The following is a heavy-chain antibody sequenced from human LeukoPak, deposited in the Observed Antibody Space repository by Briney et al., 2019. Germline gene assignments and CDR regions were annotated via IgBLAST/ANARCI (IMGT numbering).Heavy chain of an antibody. CDR2: IYHSGST. CDR3: ARDRTGGYFDY. V-gene: IGHV4-30-2*01. Sequence: SETLSLTCAVSGGSISSGGYSWSWIRQPPGKGLEWIGYIYHSGSTYYNPSLKSRVTISVDRSKNQFSLKLSSVTAADTAVYYCARDRTGGYFDYWGQGTLVTVSS. D-gene: IGHD4-23*01. J-gene: IGHJ4*02. CDR1: GGSISSGGYS.